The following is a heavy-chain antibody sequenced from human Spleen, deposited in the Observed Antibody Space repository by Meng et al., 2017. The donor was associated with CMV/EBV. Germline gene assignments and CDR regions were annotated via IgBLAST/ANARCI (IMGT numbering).Heavy chain of an antibody. CDR2: IIPIFGTA. CDR3: ARGGYYYDSSGYPPYWYFDL. J-gene: IGHJ2*01. Sequence: NYTLSWVRQAPGQGLEWMGGIIPIFGTANYAQKFQGRVTITTDESTSTAYMELSSLRSEDTAVYYCARGGYYYDSSGYPPYWYFDLWGRGTLVTVSS. D-gene: IGHD3-22*01. V-gene: IGHV1-69*05. CDR1: NYT.